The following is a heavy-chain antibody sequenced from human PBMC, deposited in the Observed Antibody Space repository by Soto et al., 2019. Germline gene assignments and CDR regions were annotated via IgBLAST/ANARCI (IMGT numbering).Heavy chain of an antibody. J-gene: IGHJ3*02. CDR2: IITYNGNT. CDR3: AGGSRSRWFPYFDN. V-gene: IGHV1-18*03. Sequence: ASVKVSCKASGSTFTSYGISRVRQAPGQELEGMGWIITYNGNTNYAQKLQCRVIMTPDTSTSASYMLLWYPRTHDIDSYYCAGGSRSRWFPYFDNVGQETMDKVSS. CDR1: GSTFTSYG. D-gene: IGHD6-13*01.